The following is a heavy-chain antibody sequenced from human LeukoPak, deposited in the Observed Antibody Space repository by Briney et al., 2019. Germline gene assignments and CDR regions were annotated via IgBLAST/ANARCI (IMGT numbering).Heavy chain of an antibody. D-gene: IGHD5-24*01. V-gene: IGHV3-23*01. J-gene: IGHJ4*02. CDR1: GFTFDSYA. Sequence: TGGSLRLYCAASGFTFDSYAMSWVRQAPGKGLEWVSAISGSGGSTYYADSVKGRFTISRDNSKNTLFLQMNHLRAEDTAIYYCAKDGRGYNPVTCWGQGSLVTVSS. CDR3: AKDGRGYNPVTC. CDR2: ISGSGGST.